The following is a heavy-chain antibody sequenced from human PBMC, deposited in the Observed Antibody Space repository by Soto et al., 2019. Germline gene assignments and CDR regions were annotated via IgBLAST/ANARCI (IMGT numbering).Heavy chain of an antibody. CDR2: ISWDGGST. D-gene: IGHD5-18*01. CDR1: GFTFDDYT. V-gene: IGHV3-43*01. CDR3: AKEGIPYYYYGMDV. Sequence: GGSLRLSCAASGFTFDDYTMHWVRQAPGKGLEWVSLISWDGGSTYYADSVKGRFTISRDNSKNSLYLQMNSLRTEDTALYYCAKEGIPYYYYGMDVWGQGTTVTVSS. J-gene: IGHJ6*02.